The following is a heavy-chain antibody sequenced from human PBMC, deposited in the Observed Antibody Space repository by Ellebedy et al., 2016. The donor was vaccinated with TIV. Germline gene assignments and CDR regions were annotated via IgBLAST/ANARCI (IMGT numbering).Heavy chain of an antibody. V-gene: IGHV3-21*01. J-gene: IGHJ4*02. Sequence: GGSLRLXXAASGFTFSTFTMNWVRQAPGKGLEWVSSINPISSHMFYADSLEGRFTISRDNAKNSLYLHMNSLRAEDTAVYYCARDLRTYGSNPFDYWGQGTLVTVSS. D-gene: IGHD4/OR15-4a*01. CDR1: GFTFSTFT. CDR2: INPISSHM. CDR3: ARDLRTYGSNPFDY.